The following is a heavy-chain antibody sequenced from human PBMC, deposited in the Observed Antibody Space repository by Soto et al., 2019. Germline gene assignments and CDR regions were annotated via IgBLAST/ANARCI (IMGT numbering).Heavy chain of an antibody. J-gene: IGHJ6*02. D-gene: IGHD3-10*01. CDR3: ASDPYGSGSYYNNHGMDV. V-gene: IGHV4-31*03. Sequence: SETLSLTCTVTGGSMTSGGQYWTWLRHRPGEGLDWFGYITHRGSLYYNPSLKSRVSMSVDTSKNQFSLNLSSVTAADTAVYYCASDPYGSGSYYNNHGMDVWGQGTTVTVSS. CDR2: ITHRGSL. CDR1: GGSMTSGGQY.